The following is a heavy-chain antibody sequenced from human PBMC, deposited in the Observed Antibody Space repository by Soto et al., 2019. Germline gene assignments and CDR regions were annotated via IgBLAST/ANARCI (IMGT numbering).Heavy chain of an antibody. CDR3: FLASEYYDSSGPQLGAFYI. Sequence: GGSLRLSCAASGFTFSNAWMNWVRQAPGKGLEWVGRIKSKTDGGTTDYAAPVKGRFTISRDDSKNTLYLQMNSLKTEDTAVYYCFLASEYYDSSGPQLGAFYIWGQGTMVTAS. J-gene: IGHJ3*02. CDR2: IKSKTDGGTT. D-gene: IGHD3-22*01. CDR1: GFTFSNAW. V-gene: IGHV3-15*07.